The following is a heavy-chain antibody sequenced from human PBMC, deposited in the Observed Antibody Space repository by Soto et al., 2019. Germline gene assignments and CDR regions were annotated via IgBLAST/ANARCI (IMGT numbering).Heavy chain of an antibody. D-gene: IGHD2-2*02. CDR1: GFTFSSYA. CDR2: ISGSGGST. V-gene: IGHV3-23*01. J-gene: IGHJ6*02. CDR3: AKGAAAIYYYYYGMDV. Sequence: EVQLLESGGGLVQPGGSLRLSCAASGFTFSSYAMSWVRQAPGEGLEWVSAISGSGGSTYYADSVKGRFTISRDNSKNTLYLQMNSLRAEDTAVYYCAKGAAAIYYYYYGMDVWGQGTTVTVSS.